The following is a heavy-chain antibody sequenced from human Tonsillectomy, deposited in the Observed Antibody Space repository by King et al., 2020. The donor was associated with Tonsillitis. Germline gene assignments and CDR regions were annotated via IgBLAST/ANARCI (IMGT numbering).Heavy chain of an antibody. CDR3: ARVECSAIYHDFAYFQH. J-gene: IGHJ1*01. D-gene: IGHD3-10*02. V-gene: IGHV3-7*01. Sequence: VQLVESGGGLVQPGGSLRLSCAASGFTFSSYWMSWVRQAPGKGLEWVANIKQDGSEKYYVDSVKGRFTISRDFARNSLFLQMNSLRAEDTAVYYCARVECSAIYHDFAYFQHWGQGTLVTVSS. CDR2: IKQDGSEK. CDR1: GFTFSSYW.